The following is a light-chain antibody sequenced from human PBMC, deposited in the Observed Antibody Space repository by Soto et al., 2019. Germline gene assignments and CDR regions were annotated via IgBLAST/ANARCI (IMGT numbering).Light chain of an antibody. Sequence: QSVLTQPASVSGSPGQSITISCTGTSSDIGDYDHVSWYQHLPGKAPKLLIFDVTHRPSGVSDRFSGSKSGNTASLTISGVRPEDEADYYCCSYTDIALDVVFGGGTHLAVL. CDR1: SSDIGDYDH. V-gene: IGLV2-14*01. CDR2: DVT. J-gene: IGLJ2*01. CDR3: CSYTDIALDVV.